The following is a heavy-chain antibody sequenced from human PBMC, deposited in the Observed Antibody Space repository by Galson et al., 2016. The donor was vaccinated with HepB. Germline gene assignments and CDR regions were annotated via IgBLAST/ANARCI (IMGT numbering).Heavy chain of an antibody. D-gene: IGHD3-3*01. V-gene: IGHV2-5*02. CDR2: IYWDDDK. Sequence: PALVKPTQTLTLTCTFSGFSLSTSGVGVGWIRQPPGKALEWLALIYWDDDKRYSPSLESRLTITKDASKNQVVLTMTNVDPVEPAPNYCTLIDPSTQSWPLPSDFWSPDSSPIKFDYWGQGTLVTVSS. CDR1: GFSLSTSGVG. J-gene: IGHJ4*02. CDR3: TLIDPSTQSWPLPSDFWSPDSSPIKFDY.